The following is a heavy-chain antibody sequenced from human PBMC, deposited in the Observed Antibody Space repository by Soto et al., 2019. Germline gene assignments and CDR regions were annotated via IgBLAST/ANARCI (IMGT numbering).Heavy chain of an antibody. V-gene: IGHV4-39*01. Sequence: PSETLSLTCTVSCGSISSSSYYWGWIRQPPGKGLEWIGSIYYSGSTYYNPSLKSRVTISVDTSKNQFSLKLSSVTAADTAVYYCARAYSGSRPYFDYWGQGTLVTVSS. CDR2: IYYSGST. CDR1: CGSISSSSYY. D-gene: IGHD1-26*01. J-gene: IGHJ4*02. CDR3: ARAYSGSRPYFDY.